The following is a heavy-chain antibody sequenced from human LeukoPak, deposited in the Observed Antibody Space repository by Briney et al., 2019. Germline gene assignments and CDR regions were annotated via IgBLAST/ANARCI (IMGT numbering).Heavy chain of an antibody. CDR1: GFTFGDYA. CDR2: IRSKAYGGTT. D-gene: IGHD2-15*01. V-gene: IGHV3-49*03. Sequence: PGGSLRLSCTASGFTFGDYAMSWFRQAPGKGLEWVGLIRSKAYGGTTEYAASVKGRFTISRDDSKSIAYLQMNSLKTEDTAVYYCTRGYCSGGSCYSPFDYWGQGTLVTVSS. J-gene: IGHJ4*02. CDR3: TRGYCSGGSCYSPFDY.